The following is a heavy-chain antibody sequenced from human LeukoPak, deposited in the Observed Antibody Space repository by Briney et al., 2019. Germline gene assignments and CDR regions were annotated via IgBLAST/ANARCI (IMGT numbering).Heavy chain of an antibody. Sequence: QPGGSLRLSCAASGFTFSSYGMSWVRQAPGKGLEWVSAISGSGGSTYYADSVKGRFTISRDNSKNTLYLQMNSLRAEDTAVYYCAQRMVAAIRWYYFDYWGQGTLVTVSS. J-gene: IGHJ4*02. D-gene: IGHD2-15*01. CDR2: ISGSGGST. CDR3: AQRMVAAIRWYYFDY. V-gene: IGHV3-23*01. CDR1: GFTFSSYG.